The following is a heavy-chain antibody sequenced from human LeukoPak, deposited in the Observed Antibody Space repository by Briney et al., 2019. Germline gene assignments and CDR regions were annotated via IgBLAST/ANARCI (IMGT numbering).Heavy chain of an antibody. CDR2: IWYDGSNK. CDR3: AKDRQWLVFIDY. V-gene: IGHV3-33*06. J-gene: IGHJ4*02. CDR1: GFTFSSYG. D-gene: IGHD6-19*01. Sequence: PGGSLRLSCAASGFTFSSYGMHWVRQAPGKGLEWVAVIWYDGSNKYYADSVKGRFTISRDNSKNTLYLQMNSLRAEDTAVYYCAKDRQWLVFIDYWGQGTLVTVSS.